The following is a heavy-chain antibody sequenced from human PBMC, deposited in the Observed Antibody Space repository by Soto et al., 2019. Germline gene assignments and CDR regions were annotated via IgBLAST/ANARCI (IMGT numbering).Heavy chain of an antibody. CDR3: ARGRLYLTY. CDR2: IKQDGSEE. Sequence: GGSLRLSCSASGFTFNTYWMTWVRQAPGKGLEWVANIKQDGSEEYYVDSVKGRFTISRDNAKNSLYLQMKSLRVGDTAEYVCARGRLYLTYWGQGTPVTVSS. CDR1: GFTFNTYW. V-gene: IGHV3-7*03. J-gene: IGHJ4*02. D-gene: IGHD2-8*01.